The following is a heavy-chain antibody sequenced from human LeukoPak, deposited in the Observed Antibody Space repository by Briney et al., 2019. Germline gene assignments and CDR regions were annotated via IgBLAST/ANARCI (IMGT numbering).Heavy chain of an antibody. V-gene: IGHV1-69*05. CDR1: VGTSSGYA. CDR3: ARSDYYDSSGYYNGAPDY. J-gene: IGHJ4*02. Sequence: GASVKVSCKASVGTSSGYAISSVRQAPGQGVGWMGGIIPIFGTTNYAQKFQGRVTITTDESTSTAYMKLSSLRSEDTAVYYCARSDYYDSSGYYNGAPDYWGQGTLVTVSS. CDR2: IIPIFGTT. D-gene: IGHD3-22*01.